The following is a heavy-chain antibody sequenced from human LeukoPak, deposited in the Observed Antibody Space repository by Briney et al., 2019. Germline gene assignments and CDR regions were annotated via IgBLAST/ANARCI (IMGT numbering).Heavy chain of an antibody. V-gene: IGHV4-61*01. CDR1: GGSISSGSYY. CDR2: IYYSGST. J-gene: IGHJ6*02. D-gene: IGHD2-21*01. CDR3: ARVVSPGYYYGMDV. Sequence: PSETLSLTCTVSGGSISSGSYYWSWIRQPPGKGLEWIGYIYYSGSTNYNPSLKSRVTISVDTSKNQFSLKLSSVTAADTAVYYCARVVSPGYYYGMDVWGQGTTVTVSS.